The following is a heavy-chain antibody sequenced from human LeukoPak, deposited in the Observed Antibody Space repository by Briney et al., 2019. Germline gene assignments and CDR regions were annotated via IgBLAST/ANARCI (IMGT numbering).Heavy chain of an antibody. D-gene: IGHD6-19*01. Sequence: ASVKVSCTVSGYTLTELSMHWVRQAPGKGLEWMGGFDPEDGETIYAQKFQGRVTMTEDTSTDTAYMELSSLRSEDTAVYYCATAFSVAGTYWFDPWGQGTLVTVSS. CDR1: GYTLTELS. CDR2: FDPEDGET. V-gene: IGHV1-24*01. J-gene: IGHJ5*02. CDR3: ATAFSVAGTYWFDP.